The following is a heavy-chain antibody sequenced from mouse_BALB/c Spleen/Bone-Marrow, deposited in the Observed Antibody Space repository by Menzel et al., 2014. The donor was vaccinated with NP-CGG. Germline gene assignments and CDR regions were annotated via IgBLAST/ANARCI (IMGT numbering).Heavy chain of an antibody. Sequence: EVKLMESGPDRVKPSHSLSLTCTVTGYSIPSDYSWHWIRQLPGNKLECMGYIYYSGSTNYNPSLKSRMAITRDTSKNQFFLQLNSVTTEDTATDYCARDVNYVSGHDWGLGTTLTVS. D-gene: IGHD2-4*01. CDR1: GYSIPSDYS. J-gene: IGHJ2*01. CDR2: IYYSGST. CDR3: ARDVNYVSGHD. V-gene: IGHV3-1*02.